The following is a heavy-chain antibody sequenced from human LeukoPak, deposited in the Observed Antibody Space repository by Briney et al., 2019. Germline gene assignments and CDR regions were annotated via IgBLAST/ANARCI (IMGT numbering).Heavy chain of an antibody. CDR1: GFTFSSYS. J-gene: IGHJ3*02. CDR2: ISSSSSYI. Sequence: PGGSLRLSCAASGFTFSSYSMNWVRQAPGKGLEWVSSISSSSSYIYYADSVKGRYTISRDNAKNSLYLQMNSLRAEDTAVYYCARAISGSYSLDAFDIWGQGTMVTVSS. D-gene: IGHD1-26*01. CDR3: ARAISGSYSLDAFDI. V-gene: IGHV3-21*01.